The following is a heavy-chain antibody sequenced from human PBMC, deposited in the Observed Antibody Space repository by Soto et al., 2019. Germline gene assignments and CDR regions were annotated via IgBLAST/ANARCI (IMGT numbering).Heavy chain of an antibody. CDR3: ARGPGRALPDY. V-gene: IGHV4-4*02. CDR2: VYHDGRT. J-gene: IGHJ4*02. CDR1: GGSISSDNW. D-gene: IGHD3-10*01. Sequence: QVQLQESGLGLVKPSGTLSLTCAVSGGSISSDNWWSWVRQSPGKGLEWIGEVYHDGRTNYNPSLKSRVAISVDKSKNQFSLKLTSVTAADTAVYYCARGPGRALPDYWGQGTLVTVSS.